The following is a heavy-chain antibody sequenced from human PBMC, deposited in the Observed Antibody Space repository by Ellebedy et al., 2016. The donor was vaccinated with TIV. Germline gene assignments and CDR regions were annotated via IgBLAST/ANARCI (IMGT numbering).Heavy chain of an antibody. CDR2: INPNSGGT. J-gene: IGHJ2*01. CDR3: ARVFGIMRVDWYFDL. CDR1: GYTFTSYG. Sequence: ASVKVSXXASGYTFTSYGISWVRQAPGQGLEWMGWINPNSGGTNYAQKLQGRVTMTTDTSTSTAYMELRSLRSDDTAVYYCARVFGIMRVDWYFDLWGRGTLVTVSS. D-gene: IGHD3-3*01. V-gene: IGHV1-18*01.